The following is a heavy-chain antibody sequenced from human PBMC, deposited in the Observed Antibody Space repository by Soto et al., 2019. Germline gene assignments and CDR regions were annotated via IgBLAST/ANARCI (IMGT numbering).Heavy chain of an antibody. D-gene: IGHD3-22*01. CDR3: ARGYYYASSGSTYDY. J-gene: IGHJ4*02. CDR1: GVTFSSYA. V-gene: IGHV1-69*13. CDR2: IIPIFGTA. Sequence: SVKASCKACGVTFSSYASSWVRQAPGQGLEWMGGIIPIFGTANYAQKFQGRVTITADESTSTAYMELSSLRSEDTAVYYCARGYYYASSGSTYDYWGQGPLGNVSS.